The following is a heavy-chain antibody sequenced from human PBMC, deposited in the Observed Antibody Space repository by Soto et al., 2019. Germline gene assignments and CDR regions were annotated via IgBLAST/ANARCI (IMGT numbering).Heavy chain of an antibody. Sequence: ASVKVSCKASGGTFSSYAISWVRQAPGQGLEWMGGIIPIFGTANYAQKFQGRVTITADESTSTAYMELSSLRSEDTAVYYFARHPGGRGYYYGMDVSGQGTTVTVSS. J-gene: IGHJ6*02. CDR2: IIPIFGTA. CDR1: GGTFSSYA. CDR3: ARHPGGRGYYYGMDV. V-gene: IGHV1-69*13. D-gene: IGHD2-15*01.